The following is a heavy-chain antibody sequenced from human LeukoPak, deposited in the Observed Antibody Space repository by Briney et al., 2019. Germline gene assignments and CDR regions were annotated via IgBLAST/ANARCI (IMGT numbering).Heavy chain of an antibody. V-gene: IGHV3-23*01. Sequence: RPGGSLRLSCAASGFTLSVSTMSWLRQAPGKGLEWLSAINGGGGTTSAESVRGRFTISRDNSKNTLYLQMNSLRAEDTAVYYCARGTDGAGSYRPFDHWGQGTLVTVSS. CDR1: GFTLSVST. CDR3: ARGTDGAGSYRPFDH. D-gene: IGHD3-10*01. CDR2: INGGGGTT. J-gene: IGHJ4*02.